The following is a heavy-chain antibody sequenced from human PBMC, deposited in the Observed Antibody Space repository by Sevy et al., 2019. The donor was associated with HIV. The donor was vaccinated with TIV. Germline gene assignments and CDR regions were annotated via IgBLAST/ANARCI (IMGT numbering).Heavy chain of an antibody. D-gene: IGHD3-22*01. V-gene: IGHV1-18*04. CDR2: ISAYNGNT. CDR3: ASDPPSLYYYDSSGSHAFDI. Sequence: ASVKVSCKASGYTFTSYGISWVRQAPRQGLEWMGWISAYNGNTNYAQKLQGRVTMTTDTSTSTAYMEPRSLRSDDTAVYYCASDPPSLYYYDSSGSHAFDIWGQGTMVTVSS. J-gene: IGHJ3*02. CDR1: GYTFTSYG.